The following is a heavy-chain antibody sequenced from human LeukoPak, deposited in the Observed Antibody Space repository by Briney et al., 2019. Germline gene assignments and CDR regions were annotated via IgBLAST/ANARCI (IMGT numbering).Heavy chain of an antibody. Sequence: PGRSLRLSCAASGFTFSSYAMHWVRQAPGKGLEWVAVISYDGSNKYYADSVKGRFTISRDNSKNTLYLQMNSLRAEDTAVYYCARETPGYGGPPDVWGQGTTVTVSS. CDR2: ISYDGSNK. CDR3: ARETPGYGGPPDV. CDR1: GFTFSSYA. J-gene: IGHJ6*02. V-gene: IGHV3-30-3*01. D-gene: IGHD2-15*01.